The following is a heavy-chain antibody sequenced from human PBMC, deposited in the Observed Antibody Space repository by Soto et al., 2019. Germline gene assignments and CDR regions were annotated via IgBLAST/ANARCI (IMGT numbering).Heavy chain of an antibody. Sequence: EVHLVESGGGLVKPGGSLRLSCATSGLAFNNAWMNWVRQAPGKGLEWVGRIKAKTEGGTPDYVAPVKGRFTISRDDSENMVYLQMDSLKTEDTAVYYCTPVIGGTAAFDNWGQGTLVTVSS. J-gene: IGHJ4*02. V-gene: IGHV3-15*07. CDR1: GLAFNNAW. CDR2: IKAKTEGGTP. CDR3: TPVIGGTAAFDN. D-gene: IGHD1-7*01.